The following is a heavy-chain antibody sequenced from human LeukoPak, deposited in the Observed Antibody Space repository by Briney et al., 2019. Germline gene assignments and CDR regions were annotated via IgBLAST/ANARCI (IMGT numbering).Heavy chain of an antibody. Sequence: ASVKVSCKASGYTFTSYGISWVRQAPGQGLEWMGWIGAYNDNTNYAQKLQGRVTMTTDTSTSTAYMELRSLRSDDTAVYYCARDAGYNYGYLSSHFDYWGQGTLVTVSS. V-gene: IGHV1-18*01. D-gene: IGHD5-18*01. CDR1: GYTFTSYG. CDR2: IGAYNDNT. J-gene: IGHJ4*02. CDR3: ARDAGYNYGYLSSHFDY.